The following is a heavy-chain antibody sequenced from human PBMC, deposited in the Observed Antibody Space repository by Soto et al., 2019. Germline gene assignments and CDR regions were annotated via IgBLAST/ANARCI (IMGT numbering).Heavy chain of an antibody. CDR2: IYYSGSS. Sequence: QVQLQESGPRLVKPSQTLSLTCTVSGGSISNADYYWSWVRQPPGKGLEWIGYIYYSGSSFFNPSLKSRVSISKDTSRNQFSLRLTSVTAADTAVYYCARAIVVTVGGMDVWGRGTTVTVSS. CDR1: GGSISNADYY. D-gene: IGHD5-12*01. J-gene: IGHJ6*02. CDR3: ARAIVVTVGGMDV. V-gene: IGHV4-30-4*01.